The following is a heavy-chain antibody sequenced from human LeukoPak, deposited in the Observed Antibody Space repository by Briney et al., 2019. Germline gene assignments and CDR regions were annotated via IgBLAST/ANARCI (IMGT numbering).Heavy chain of an antibody. CDR1: GFTFSSYA. V-gene: IGHV3-30-3*01. CDR3: ARPARLGYCSSTSCYLDYYYYMDV. J-gene: IGHJ6*03. CDR2: ISYDGSNK. D-gene: IGHD2-2*01. Sequence: EGSLRLSCAASGFTFSSYAMHWVRQAPGKGLEWVAVISYDGSNKYYADSVKGRFTISRDNSKNTLYLQMNSLRAEDTAVYYCARPARLGYCSSTSCYLDYYYYMDVWGKGTTVTVSS.